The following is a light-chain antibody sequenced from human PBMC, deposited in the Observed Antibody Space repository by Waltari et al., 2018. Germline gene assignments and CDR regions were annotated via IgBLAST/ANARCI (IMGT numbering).Light chain of an antibody. V-gene: IGKV1-39*01. CDR1: QSISSY. CDR3: QQSYSTFTWT. CDR2: AAS. Sequence: DIQMTQSPSSLSACVGDRVTITCRASQSISSYLNWYQQKPGKAPKLLIYAASSLQSGVPSRFSGSGSGTDFTLTISSLQPEDFATYYCQQSYSTFTWTFGQGTKVEIK. J-gene: IGKJ1*01.